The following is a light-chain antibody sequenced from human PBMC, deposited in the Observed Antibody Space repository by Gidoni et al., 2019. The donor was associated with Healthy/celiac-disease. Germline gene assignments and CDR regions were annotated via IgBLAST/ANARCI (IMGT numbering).Light chain of an antibody. J-gene: IGKJ1*01. Sequence: DILLTQSPPTLSLSPGERATLSCRASQSVSSYLAWYQQKPGQAPRLLIYDASNKATGIPARFSGSGSGTDFTLTISSLQPEDFAAYYCQQRSNWPWTFGQGTKVEIK. CDR2: DAS. CDR3: QQRSNWPWT. V-gene: IGKV3-11*01. CDR1: QSVSSY.